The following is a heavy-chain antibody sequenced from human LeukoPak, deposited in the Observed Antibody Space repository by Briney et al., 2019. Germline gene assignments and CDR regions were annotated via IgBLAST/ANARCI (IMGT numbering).Heavy chain of an antibody. V-gene: IGHV4-30-2*01. J-gene: IGHJ6*03. CDR1: GGSISSGGYY. D-gene: IGHD3-16*01. CDR2: IYHTGST. CDR3: AREGGGYDYMDV. Sequence: SQTLSLTCTVSGGSISSGGYYWSWIRQPPGKGLEWIGYIYHTGSTDYSPSLKSRVTISLDSSKNQFSLKLRSVTAADTAVYYCAREGGGYDYMDVWGKGTTVTVSS.